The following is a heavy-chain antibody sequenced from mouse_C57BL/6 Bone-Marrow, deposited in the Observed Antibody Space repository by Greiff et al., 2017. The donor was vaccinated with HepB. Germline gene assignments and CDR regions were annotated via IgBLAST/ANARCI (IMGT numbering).Heavy chain of an antibody. CDR3: AREGYDFMDY. CDR1: GFTFSSHA. V-gene: IGHV5-4*01. J-gene: IGHJ4*01. D-gene: IGHD2-4*01. Sequence: EVHLVESGGGLVKPGGSLKLSCAASGFTFSSHAMSWVRQTPEKRQEWVATISDGGSYTYYPDNVKGRFTISRDNAKNNLYLQMSHLKSEDTAMYYGAREGYDFMDYWGQGTSVTVSS. CDR2: ISDGGSYT.